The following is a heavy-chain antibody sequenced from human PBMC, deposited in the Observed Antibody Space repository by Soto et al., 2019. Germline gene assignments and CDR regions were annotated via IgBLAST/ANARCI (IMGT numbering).Heavy chain of an antibody. CDR1: GDTLSHYG. CDR3: AAGDSSDTGDH. V-gene: IGHV1-69*01. CDR2: TTAILGTR. J-gene: IGHJ4*02. D-gene: IGHD5-18*01. Sequence: QVQLVQSGAEVKKPGSSVKVSCKASGDTLSHYGVSWVRQVPGKGLEWMGGTTAILGTRDYAQKVQGRMTITSDESTTTSYMELNSLACDNTAVYYCAAGDSSDTGDHWGQGTLVTVSS.